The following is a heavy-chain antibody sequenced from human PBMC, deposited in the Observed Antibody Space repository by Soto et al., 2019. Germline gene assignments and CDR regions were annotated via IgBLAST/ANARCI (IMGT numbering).Heavy chain of an antibody. CDR2: TIPIFGTA. V-gene: IGHV1-69*13. J-gene: IGHJ6*02. CDR1: GGTFSSYA. CDR3: ARLYYYGSGTLNGGYYYGMDV. D-gene: IGHD3-10*01. Sequence: SVKVSCKASGGTFSSYAISWVRQAPGQGLEWMGGTIPIFGTANYAQKFQGRVTITADESTSTAYMELSRLRSEDTAVYYCARLYYYGSGTLNGGYYYGMDVWGQGTTVTVSS.